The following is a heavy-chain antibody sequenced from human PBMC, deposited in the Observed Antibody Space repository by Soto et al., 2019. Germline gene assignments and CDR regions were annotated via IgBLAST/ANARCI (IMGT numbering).Heavy chain of an antibody. CDR1: GFTFSSYG. V-gene: IGHV3-33*01. J-gene: IGHJ5*02. D-gene: IGHD2-15*01. CDR2: IWYDGSNK. Sequence: GGSLRLSCAASGFTFSSYGMHWVRQAPGKGLEWVAVIWYDGSNKYYADSVKGRFTISRDNSKNTLYLQMNSLRAEDTAVYYCARDKRPYCSGGSCKNWFDPWGQGTLVTVSS. CDR3: ARDKRPYCSGGSCKNWFDP.